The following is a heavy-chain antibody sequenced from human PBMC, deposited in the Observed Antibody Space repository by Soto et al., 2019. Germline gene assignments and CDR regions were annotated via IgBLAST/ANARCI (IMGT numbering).Heavy chain of an antibody. J-gene: IGHJ4*02. CDR1: GGSISSGGYY. Sequence: SETLSLTCTVSGGSISSGGYYWSWIRQHPGKGLEWIGYIYYSGSTYYNPSLKSRVTISVDTSKNQFSLKLSSVTAADTAVYYCARTYGSSTHFDYWGQGTLVTVSS. CDR2: IYYSGST. D-gene: IGHD6-6*01. CDR3: ARTYGSSTHFDY. V-gene: IGHV4-31*03.